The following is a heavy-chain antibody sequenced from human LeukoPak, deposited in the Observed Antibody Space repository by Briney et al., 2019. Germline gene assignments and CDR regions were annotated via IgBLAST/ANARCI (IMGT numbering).Heavy chain of an antibody. CDR2: IYSGGGT. D-gene: IGHD6-19*01. V-gene: IGHV3-53*01. Sequence: GGSLRLSCAASGFIVSNNYMSWVRQAPGKGLEWVSVIYSGGGTFYSDSVKGRFTISRDYSKNTLYLQMSSLRADDTAVYYCARDSNGPAFWGQGTLVTVSS. CDR1: GFIVSNNY. CDR3: ARDSNGPAF. J-gene: IGHJ4*02.